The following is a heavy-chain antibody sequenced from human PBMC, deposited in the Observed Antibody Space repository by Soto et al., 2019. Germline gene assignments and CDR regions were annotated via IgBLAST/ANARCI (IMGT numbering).Heavy chain of an antibody. J-gene: IGHJ3*01. CDR1: GFTFSNVW. Sequence: EVQLVESGGGLIKPGGSLRLSCVVSGFTFSNVWMSWVRQAPGKGLEWVGRIKNKIDGETTDYAAAVKGRFIISRDNSKNTVYLQMNSLKSEDTAVYYCTTNDAVDVWGQGTMVTVSP. CDR2: IKNKIDGETT. CDR3: TTNDAVDV. V-gene: IGHV3-15*01.